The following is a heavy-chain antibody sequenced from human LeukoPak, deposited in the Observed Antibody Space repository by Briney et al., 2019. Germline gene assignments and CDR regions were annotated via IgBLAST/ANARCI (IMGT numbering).Heavy chain of an antibody. Sequence: GRLTISRDDAKNSAYLQMNSLRAEDTAVYYCAKGRGYYYYYMGVWGKGTTVTVSS. V-gene: IGHV3-21*06. J-gene: IGHJ6*03. CDR3: AKGRGYYYYYMGV.